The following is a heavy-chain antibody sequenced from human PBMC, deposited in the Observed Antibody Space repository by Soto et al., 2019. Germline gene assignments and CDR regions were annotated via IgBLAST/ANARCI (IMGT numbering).Heavy chain of an antibody. CDR2: TNPYNGNT. CDR3: TRDPVGGNWFDP. V-gene: IGHV1-18*01. D-gene: IGHD1-26*01. CDR1: GYTFTSYG. J-gene: IGHJ5*02. Sequence: QVQLVQSGVEVKKPGASVKFSCKASGYTFTSYGISWVRQAPGQGLEWMGWTNPYNGNTNYAQKLQGRVTMTTDTSTSTAYMELRSLRSDDTAVYYCTRDPVGGNWFDPWGQGTLVTVSS.